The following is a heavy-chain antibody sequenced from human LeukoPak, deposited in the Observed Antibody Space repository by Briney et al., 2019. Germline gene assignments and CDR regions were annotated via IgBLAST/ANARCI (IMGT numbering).Heavy chain of an antibody. CDR1: GFTFTNYW. V-gene: IGHV3-7*01. D-gene: IGHD3-22*01. J-gene: IGHJ4*02. CDR3: ARRAGDYSHPYDY. CDR2: MKQDGREK. Sequence: GGSLRLSCVASGFTFTNYWMTWVRQAPGKGLEWVANMKQDGREKYYVDSVKGRFTVSRDNAKNSLYLQMDSLRDEDTAVYYCARRAGDYSHPYDYWGQGTLVTVSS.